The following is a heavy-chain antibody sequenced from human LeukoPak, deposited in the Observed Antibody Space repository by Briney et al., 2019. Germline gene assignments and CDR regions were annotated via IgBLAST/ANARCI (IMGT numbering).Heavy chain of an antibody. J-gene: IGHJ3*02. V-gene: IGHV3-33*01. D-gene: IGHD3-16*01. CDR3: ARDWGEGFFSMAFDI. Sequence: GGSLRLSCAASGFTFSAYGMHWVRQAPGKGPEWLAVIWYDGSNKYYADSVKGRFTISRDNSKNTLYLQMNRLRAEDTAVYYCARDWGEGFFSMAFDIWGQGTMVTVSS. CDR2: IWYDGSNK. CDR1: GFTFSAYG.